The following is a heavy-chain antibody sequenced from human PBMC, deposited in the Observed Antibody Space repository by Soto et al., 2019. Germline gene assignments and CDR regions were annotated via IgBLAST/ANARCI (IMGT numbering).Heavy chain of an antibody. CDR3: AGPAAVGLY. Sequence: SETLSLTCAVYGGSSSDYYWNWIRQPPGQGLEWIGEINHSGNTNYNPSLKSRLTISVDTSKNQFSLHLSSVTAADTAVYYCAGPAAVGLYWSQGTLVTVS. J-gene: IGHJ4*02. V-gene: IGHV4-34*01. CDR2: INHSGNT. D-gene: IGHD2-2*01. CDR1: GGSSSDYY.